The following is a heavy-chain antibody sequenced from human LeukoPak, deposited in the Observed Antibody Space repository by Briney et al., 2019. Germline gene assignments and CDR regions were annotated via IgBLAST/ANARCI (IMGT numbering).Heavy chain of an antibody. V-gene: IGHV3-23*01. CDR3: AKDRGDGYNSF. J-gene: IGHJ4*02. CDR1: GFTFSSYA. D-gene: IGHD5-24*01. CDR2: IGGSGGST. Sequence: GGSLRLSCAASGFTFSSYAMSWVRQAPGKGLEWVSAIGGSGGSTYYADSVKGRFTLSRDNSKNTLYLQMNSLRAEDTAVYYCAKDRGDGYNSFWGEGTLVTVSS.